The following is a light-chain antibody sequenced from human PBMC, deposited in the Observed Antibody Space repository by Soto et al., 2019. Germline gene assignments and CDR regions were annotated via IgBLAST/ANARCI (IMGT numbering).Light chain of an antibody. CDR1: QDISNS. Sequence: DIQMTQSPSSLSASVGDRVTITCRASQDISNSLAWYQQKPGKVPKVLIYATSILQSGVPARFSGSGSGTDFTLIISSLQPEDVATYYCQNYNSAPLTFGGGTKVEI. CDR3: QNYNSAPLT. V-gene: IGKV1-27*01. J-gene: IGKJ4*01. CDR2: ATS.